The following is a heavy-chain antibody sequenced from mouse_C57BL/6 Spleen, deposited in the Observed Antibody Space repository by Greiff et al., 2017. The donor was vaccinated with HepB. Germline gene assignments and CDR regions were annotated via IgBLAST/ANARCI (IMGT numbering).Heavy chain of an antibody. CDR1: GYSITSGYY. Sequence: EVQLQQSGPGLVKPSQSLSLTCSVTGYSITSGYYWNWIRQFPGNKLEWMGYISYDGSNNYNPSLKNRISITRDTSKNQFFLKLNSVTSEDTATYYCASYEYDGAWFTYWGQGTLVTVSA. CDR3: ASYEYDGAWFTY. D-gene: IGHD2-4*01. V-gene: IGHV3-6*01. CDR2: ISYDGSN. J-gene: IGHJ3*01.